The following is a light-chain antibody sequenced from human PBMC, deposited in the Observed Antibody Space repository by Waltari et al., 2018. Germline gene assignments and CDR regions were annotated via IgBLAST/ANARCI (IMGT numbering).Light chain of an antibody. CDR3: QQSYSTPMYT. J-gene: IGKJ2*01. CDR2: WAS. CDR1: QSVLYSPNNKNY. V-gene: IGKV4-1*01. Sequence: DIVMTQSPDSLAVSLGERATINCKSSQSVLYSPNNKNYLAWYQQKPGQPPKLLIYWASTRESGVPDRFSGSGSGTDFTLTISSLQPEDFATYYCQQSYSTPMYTFGQGTKLEIK.